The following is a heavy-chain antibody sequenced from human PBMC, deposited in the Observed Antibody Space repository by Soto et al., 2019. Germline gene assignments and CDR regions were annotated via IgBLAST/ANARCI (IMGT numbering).Heavy chain of an antibody. V-gene: IGHV3-15*01. Sequence: EVQLVESGGGLVKPGGSLRLSCAASGFTFANAWMSWVRQAPGKGLEWVGRVRSKADGGTTDYAAPVKGRVTISRDDSENTLYLQMNSLKIDDTAVYYCRRDWSDIVLWGQGTLLTVSS. CDR3: RRDWSDIVL. CDR1: GFTFANAW. J-gene: IGHJ5*02. CDR2: VRSKADGGTT. D-gene: IGHD3-9*01.